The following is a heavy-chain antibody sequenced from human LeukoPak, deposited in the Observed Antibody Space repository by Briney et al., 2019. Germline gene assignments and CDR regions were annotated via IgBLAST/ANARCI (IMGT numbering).Heavy chain of an antibody. V-gene: IGHV3-48*04. D-gene: IGHD6-13*01. CDR1: GFTFSSYS. CDR3: AKRHSSSWSWFDP. CDR2: ISSSSSTI. Sequence: GGSLRLSCAASGFTFSSYSMNWVRQAPGKGLEWVSYISSSSSTIYYADSVKGRFTISRDNAKNSLYLQMNSLRAEDTAVYYCAKRHSSSWSWFDPWGQGTLVTVSS. J-gene: IGHJ5*02.